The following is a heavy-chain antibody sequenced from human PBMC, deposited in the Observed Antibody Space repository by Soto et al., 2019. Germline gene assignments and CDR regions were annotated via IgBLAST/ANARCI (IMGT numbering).Heavy chain of an antibody. V-gene: IGHV4-59*01. Sequence: SETLSLTCTVSGGSISSYYRSWIRQPPGKGLEWIGYIYYSGSTNYNPSLKSRVTISVDTSKNQFSLKLSSVTAADTAVYYCARDQVVRGVIKAFDIWGQGTMVTVS. CDR1: GGSISSYY. D-gene: IGHD3-10*01. CDR2: IYYSGST. J-gene: IGHJ3*02. CDR3: ARDQVVRGVIKAFDI.